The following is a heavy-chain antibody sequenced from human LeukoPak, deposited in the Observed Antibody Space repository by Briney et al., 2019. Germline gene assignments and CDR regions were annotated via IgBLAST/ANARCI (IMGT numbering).Heavy chain of an antibody. V-gene: IGHV4-34*01. CDR1: GGCFSYYL. J-gene: IGHJ4*02. Sequence: PSETLSLTCAVYGGCFSYYLWTWIRQTPGKGLEWIGDITHSGSTNYNPSLKSRVTISVDTSKNQFSLKLTSVTAADTAVYYCARGAPGYWGQGTLVTVSS. CDR3: ARGAPGY. CDR2: ITHSGST.